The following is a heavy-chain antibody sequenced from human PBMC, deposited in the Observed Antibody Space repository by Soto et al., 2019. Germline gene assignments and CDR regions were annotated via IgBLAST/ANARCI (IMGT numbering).Heavy chain of an antibody. CDR2: ISYDGSNK. V-gene: IGHV3-30-3*01. Sequence: GGSLRLSCAASGFTFSNYAVHWVRQAPGKGLEWVALISYDGSNKYYTDSVKGRFTISRDNSKNTLYLQMNSLRPEDTAMYYCARDSFDSRASGFIYFYFYGMDVWGQGTTVTVSS. D-gene: IGHD3-22*01. J-gene: IGHJ6*02. CDR1: GFTFSNYA. CDR3: ARDSFDSRASGFIYFYFYGMDV.